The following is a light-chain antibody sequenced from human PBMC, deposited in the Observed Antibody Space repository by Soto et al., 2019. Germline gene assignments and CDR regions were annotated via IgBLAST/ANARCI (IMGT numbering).Light chain of an antibody. CDR2: KAS. J-gene: IGKJ1*01. CDR1: QTISSW. V-gene: IGKV1-5*03. CDR3: HQSNRFTRT. Sequence: DIQLTQSPSVLSASVGATVTITCRASQTISSWLAWYQKKTGKAPKLMIYKASSLQSGVPSRFSGIVSGTEFTLTLPRLQPDDCATYEGHQSNRFTRTFGQGTKVDIK.